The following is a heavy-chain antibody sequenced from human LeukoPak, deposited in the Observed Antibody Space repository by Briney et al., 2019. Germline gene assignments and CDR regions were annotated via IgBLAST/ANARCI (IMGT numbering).Heavy chain of an antibody. J-gene: IGHJ4*02. CDR3: ARRLYYYDSSGSAAADY. D-gene: IGHD3-22*01. CDR1: GYTSTSYG. Sequence: GASVKVSCKASGYTSTSYGISWVRQAPGQGLEWMGWISAYNGNTNYAQKLQGRVTMTTDTSTSTAYMELRSLRSDDTAVYYCARRLYYYDSSGSAAADYWGQGTLVTVSS. V-gene: IGHV1-18*01. CDR2: ISAYNGNT.